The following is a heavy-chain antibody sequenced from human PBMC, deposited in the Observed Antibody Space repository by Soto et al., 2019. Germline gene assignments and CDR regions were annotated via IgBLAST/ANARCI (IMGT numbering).Heavy chain of an antibody. Sequence: WGSLRLSCAASGFTFRIYSINWVRQAPGKGLEWVSYISSSNRTINYADSVKGRFIISRDNAKNSLYLQMHSLRDEDTAVYYCLRQGWPLLHRGMDVWGKAT. V-gene: IGHV3-48*02. CDR1: GFTFRIYS. CDR3: LRQGWPLLHRGMDV. D-gene: IGHD1-26*01. CDR2: ISSSNRTI. J-gene: IGHJ6*04.